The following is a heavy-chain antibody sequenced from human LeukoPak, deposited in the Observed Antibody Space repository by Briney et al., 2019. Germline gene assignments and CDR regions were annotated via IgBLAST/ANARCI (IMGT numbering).Heavy chain of an antibody. V-gene: IGHV1-69*06. CDR1: GGTFSSYA. J-gene: IGHJ5*02. D-gene: IGHD3-16*01. CDR3: ARGTFATPFSWFDP. CDR2: IIPIFGTA. Sequence: SAKVSSMAYGGTFSSYAISWVRQAPGHWLEWMGGIIPIFGTANYAQKFQGRVTITADKSTSTAYMELSSLRSEDTAVYYCARGTFATPFSWFDPWGQGTLVTVSS.